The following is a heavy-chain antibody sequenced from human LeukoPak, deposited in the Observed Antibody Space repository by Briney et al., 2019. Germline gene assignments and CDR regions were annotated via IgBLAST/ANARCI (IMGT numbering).Heavy chain of an antibody. Sequence: GASVRVSCKPSGYTFTGFYIHWVRQAPGQGLEWMGWINPNSGGTNYAQKFQGRVTMTRDTSISTVYMELSRLTSDDTAVYYCARKGPYLDNWGQGTLVTVSS. J-gene: IGHJ4*02. CDR1: GYTFTGFY. V-gene: IGHV1-2*02. CDR3: ARKGPYLDN. CDR2: INPNSGGT.